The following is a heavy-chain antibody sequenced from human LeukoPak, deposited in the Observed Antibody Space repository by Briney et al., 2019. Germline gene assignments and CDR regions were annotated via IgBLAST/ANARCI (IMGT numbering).Heavy chain of an antibody. CDR3: ARVGSSGYYFYG. V-gene: IGHV1-2*06. D-gene: IGHD3-22*01. CDR2: INPNSGGK. J-gene: IGHJ4*02. CDR1: GYTFTGYY. Sequence: ASVKVSCKASGYTFTGYYMHWVRQAPGQGLEWMGRINPNSGGKNYAQKFQGRVTMTRDTSISTAYMELSRLRSDDTAVYYCARVGSSGYYFYGWGQGTLVTVSS.